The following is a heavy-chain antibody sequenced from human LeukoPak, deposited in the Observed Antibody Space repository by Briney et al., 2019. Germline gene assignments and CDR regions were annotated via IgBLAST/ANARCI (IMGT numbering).Heavy chain of an antibody. J-gene: IGHJ4*02. V-gene: IGHV3-30*02. CDR2: IRYDGSNK. D-gene: IGHD3-3*01. CDR3: AKARTIFGVVIVNSYYFDY. Sequence: GGSLRLSCAASGFTFSSYGMHWVRQAPGKGLEWVAFIRYDGSNKYYADSVKGRFTISRDNSKNTLYLQMNILRAEGTALYYCAKARTIFGVVIVNSYYFDYWAREPWSPSPQ. CDR1: GFTFSSYG.